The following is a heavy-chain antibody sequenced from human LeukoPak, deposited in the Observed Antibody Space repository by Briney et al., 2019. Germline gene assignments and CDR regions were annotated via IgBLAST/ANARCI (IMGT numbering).Heavy chain of an antibody. CDR1: GFTFSSYW. CDR3: ARDRGRWLQSGLNWFEP. CDR2: INQDGREK. V-gene: IGHV3-7*01. D-gene: IGHD5-24*01. J-gene: IGHJ5*02. Sequence: GGTLSLSCSASGFTFSSYWMSWLGPAPGKEWEGVANINQDGREKYYVNSVKGRFTIARDNAKNSLYLQMNSLRGEDTAVYYCARDRGRWLQSGLNWFEPWGQETLVTVSS.